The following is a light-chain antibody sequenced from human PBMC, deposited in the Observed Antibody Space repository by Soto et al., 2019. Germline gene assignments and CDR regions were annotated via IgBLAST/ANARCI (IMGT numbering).Light chain of an antibody. CDR1: QSVSSN. Sequence: EIVMTQSPATLSVSPGERATLSCRASQSVSSNLAWYQQKPGQAPRRLIYGTSTRATGVPARFSGSGSGTEFSLTISSLQSEDFAVDYCQQYNNWPRTFGQGTKVEIK. V-gene: IGKV3-15*01. CDR3: QQYNNWPRT. CDR2: GTS. J-gene: IGKJ1*01.